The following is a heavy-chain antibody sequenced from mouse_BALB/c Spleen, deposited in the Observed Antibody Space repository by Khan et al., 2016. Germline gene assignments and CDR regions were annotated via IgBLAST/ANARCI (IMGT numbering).Heavy chain of an antibody. CDR1: GLSSTGYG. V-gene: IGHV2-6-7*01. CDR3: ARVWGEY. J-gene: IGHJ4*01. D-gene: IGHD1-1*02. Sequence: QVQLKESGPGLVAPSQSLSITRTVPGLSSTGYGVNWARQPPGKGLEWPGMIWGDGSTDYNSALTSRLHISKDNSSSQVFLKKNSLQTDDTARYYCARVWGEYWGQGTSVTVSS. CDR2: IWGDGST.